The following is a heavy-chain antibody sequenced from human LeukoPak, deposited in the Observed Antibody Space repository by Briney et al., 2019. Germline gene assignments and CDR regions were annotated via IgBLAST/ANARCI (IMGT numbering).Heavy chain of an antibody. CDR3: ARESRGWYKYDYYYMDV. CDR1: GYSTSSAYY. Sequence: SETLSLTCTVSGYSTSSAYYWCWIRQSPGKGLEWIGSIYIIGSTYYNRSRKSPLSISLDVAKSQFSLKVSSVTASGTAVYYCARESRGWYKYDYYYMDVWGKGTLVTVSS. D-gene: IGHD6-19*01. CDR2: IYIIGST. V-gene: IGHV4-38-2*02. J-gene: IGHJ6*03.